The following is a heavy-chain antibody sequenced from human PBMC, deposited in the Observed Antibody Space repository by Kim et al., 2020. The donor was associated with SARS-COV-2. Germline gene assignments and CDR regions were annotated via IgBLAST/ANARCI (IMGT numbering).Heavy chain of an antibody. CDR3: ARLPLAVAGPAAFDI. CDR2: IYTSGST. V-gene: IGHV4-61*02. Sequence: SETLSLTCTVSGGSISSGSYYWSWIRQPAGKGLEWIGRIYTSGSTNYNPSLKSRVTISVDTSKNQFSLKLSSVTAADTAVYYCARLPLAVAGPAAFDIWGQGTMVTVSS. D-gene: IGHD6-19*01. CDR1: GGSISSGSYY. J-gene: IGHJ3*02.